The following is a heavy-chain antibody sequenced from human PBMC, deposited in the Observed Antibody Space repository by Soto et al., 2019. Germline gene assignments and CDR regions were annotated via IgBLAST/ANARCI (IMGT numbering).Heavy chain of an antibody. CDR2: IYTGGGT. J-gene: IGHJ4*02. V-gene: IGHV3-66*01. Sequence: EVQLVESAGGLVQPGGSLRLSCAASGLTVSTNHMSWVRQAPGKGLEWVSVIYTGGGTHYADSVKGRFTISRENSKNTVNLQMYSLRPEDTAVYYCARDGSGHWGQGTLITVSS. CDR3: ARDGSGH. CDR1: GLTVSTNH.